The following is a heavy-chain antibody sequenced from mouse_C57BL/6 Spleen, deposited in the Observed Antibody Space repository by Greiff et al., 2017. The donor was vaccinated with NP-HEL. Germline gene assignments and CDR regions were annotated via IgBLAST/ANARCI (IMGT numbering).Heavy chain of an antibody. J-gene: IGHJ3*01. CDR2: INPSTGGT. CDR3: ARFRAWFAY. V-gene: IGHV1-42*01. CDR1: GYSFTGYY. Sequence: VQLQQSGPELVKPGASVKISCKASGYSFTGYYMNWVKQSPEKSLEWIGEINPSTGGTTYNQKFKAKATLTVDKSSSTAYMQLKSLTSEDSAVYYCARFRAWFAYWGQGTLVTVSA.